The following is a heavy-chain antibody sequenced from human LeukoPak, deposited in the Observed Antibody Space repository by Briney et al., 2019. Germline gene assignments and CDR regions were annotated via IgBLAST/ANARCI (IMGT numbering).Heavy chain of an antibody. CDR2: ISAYNGNT. V-gene: IGHV1-18*01. J-gene: IGHJ6*02. Sequence: AASVKVSCKASGYTFTSYGISWVRQAPGQGLEWMGWISAYNGNTNYAQKLQGRVTMTTDTSTSTAYMVLRSLRSDDTAVYYCAIIVVVPAAITQSYYYGMDVWGQGTTVTVSS. D-gene: IGHD2-2*01. CDR3: AIIVVVPAAITQSYYYGMDV. CDR1: GYTFTSYG.